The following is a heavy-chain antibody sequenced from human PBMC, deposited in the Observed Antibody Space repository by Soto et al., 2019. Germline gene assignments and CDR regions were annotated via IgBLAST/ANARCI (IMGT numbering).Heavy chain of an antibody. CDR2: ISGSGGTT. CDR1: GFTFSSYA. CDR3: AKYCSSTSCLVVYGMDV. J-gene: IGHJ6*02. V-gene: IGHV3-23*01. D-gene: IGHD2-2*01. Sequence: EVQLLESGGGLVQPGGSLRLSCAASGFTFSSYAMSWVRQAPGKGLEWVSAISGSGGTTYYTDSVKGRFTISRDNSKNTLYLQMNSLRVEDTDVYYCAKYCSSTSCLVVYGMDVWGQGTTVTVS.